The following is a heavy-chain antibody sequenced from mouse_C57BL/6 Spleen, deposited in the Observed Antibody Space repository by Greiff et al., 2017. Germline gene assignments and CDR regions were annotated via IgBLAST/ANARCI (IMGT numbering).Heavy chain of an antibody. D-gene: IGHD1-1*01. CDR3: ARGYYGSSRYYYAMVY. CDR1: GYTFTSYW. J-gene: IGHJ4*01. Sequence: QVQLQQPGAELVMPGASVKLSCKASGYTFTSYWMHWVKQRPGQGLEWIGEIDPSDSYTNYNQKFKGKSTLTVDKSSSTAYMQLSSLTSEDSAVYYCARGYYGSSRYYYAMVYWGQGTSVTVSS. V-gene: IGHV1-69*01. CDR2: IDPSDSYT.